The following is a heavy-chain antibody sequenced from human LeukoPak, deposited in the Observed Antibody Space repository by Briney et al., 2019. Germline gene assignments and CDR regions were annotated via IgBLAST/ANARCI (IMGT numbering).Heavy chain of an antibody. V-gene: IGHV4-4*09. CDR2: IYTSGST. D-gene: IGHD3-3*01. Sequence: SETLSLTCTVSGGSISSYYWSWIRQPPGKGLEWIGYIYTSGSTNYNPSLKSRVTISVDTSKNQFSLKLSSVTAADTAVYYCARHNGLEWLLFEFDPWGQGTLVTVSS. CDR3: ARHNGLEWLLFEFDP. J-gene: IGHJ5*02. CDR1: GGSISSYY.